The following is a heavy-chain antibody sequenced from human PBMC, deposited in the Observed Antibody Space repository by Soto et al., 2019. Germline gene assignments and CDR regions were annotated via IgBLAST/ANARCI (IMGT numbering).Heavy chain of an antibody. D-gene: IGHD3-3*01. V-gene: IGHV3-21*01. Sequence: EVHLVESGGGLVKPGGSLRLSCAASGFTFRDFTMNWFRQAPGKGLEWVSSISSSGTFKYYADSLGCRFTISRDNAKNSLYLQLNSLRGEHTAFYYCARDVGRVTILEEALSGYLDLWGQGTLVTVSS. CDR1: GFTFRDFT. CDR3: ARDVGRVTILEEALSGYLDL. J-gene: IGHJ4*02. CDR2: ISSSGTFK.